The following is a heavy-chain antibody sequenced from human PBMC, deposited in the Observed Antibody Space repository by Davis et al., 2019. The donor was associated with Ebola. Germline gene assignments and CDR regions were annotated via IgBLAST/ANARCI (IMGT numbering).Heavy chain of an antibody. V-gene: IGHV3-33*08. D-gene: IGHD2-15*01. CDR1: GFTFSSYG. Sequence: PGGSLRLSCVASGFTFSSYGMHWVRQAPGKGLEWVATIWDDGSNEYYAGSVKGRFAISRDNSKNTLFLQMNSLRDDDTAVYYCARERCSGGSCYFGQYGMDVWGQGTTVAVSS. CDR3: ARERCSGGSCYFGQYGMDV. CDR2: IWDDGSNE. J-gene: IGHJ6*02.